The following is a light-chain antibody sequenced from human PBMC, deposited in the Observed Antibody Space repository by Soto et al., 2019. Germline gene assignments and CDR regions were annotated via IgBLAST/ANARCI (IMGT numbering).Light chain of an antibody. CDR3: QQRSNWPIT. J-gene: IGKJ5*01. Sequence: EIVLTNSPLTLSLSPGKRASLSCRASQSVSNFLAWYQQKPGQAPRLLIYDTSNRATGIPARFSGSGSGTDFTLTINNLDPEDFAVYYCQQRSNWPITFGQGTRLEIK. CDR2: DTS. CDR1: QSVSNF. V-gene: IGKV3-11*01.